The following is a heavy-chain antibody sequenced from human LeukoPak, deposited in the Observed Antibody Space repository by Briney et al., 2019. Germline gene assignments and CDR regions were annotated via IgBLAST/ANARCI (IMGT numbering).Heavy chain of an antibody. CDR3: AAMFWSGYYTGVDY. CDR1: GVSISSGSYY. CDR2: IYTSGST. D-gene: IGHD3-3*01. J-gene: IGHJ4*02. V-gene: IGHV4-61*02. Sequence: SETLCLTCTVSGVSISSGSYYWSWIRQPAGKGLEWIGRIYTSGSTNYNPSLKSRVTVSVDTSKNQFSLKLSSVTAADTAVYYCAAMFWSGYYTGVDYWGQGTLVTVSS.